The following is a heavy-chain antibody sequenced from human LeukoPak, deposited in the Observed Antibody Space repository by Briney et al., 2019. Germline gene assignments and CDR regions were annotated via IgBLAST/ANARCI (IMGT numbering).Heavy chain of an antibody. D-gene: IGHD1-1*01. Sequence: SETLSLTCTVSGGSINSYYWSWLRQPPGKGLEWIAYIYYSGSTNYNPSLKSRVTISVDTSKSQFSLKLTSVTAADTAVHFCARISTRVFDSWGQGTLVTVSS. CDR1: GGSINSYY. CDR2: IYYSGST. J-gene: IGHJ4*02. CDR3: ARISTRVFDS. V-gene: IGHV4-59*12.